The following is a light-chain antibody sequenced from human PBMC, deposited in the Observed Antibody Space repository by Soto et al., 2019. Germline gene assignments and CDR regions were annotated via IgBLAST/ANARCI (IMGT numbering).Light chain of an antibody. CDR3: QQRYNWPQT. CDR1: QSVSRT. V-gene: IGKV3-11*01. Sequence: EVVLTQSPATLSLSPGERANLSCRTSQSVSRTLAWYQQKSGQAPRLLIYDASNRATGIPTRFSGSGSATDFTLTISSLEPEDFAVYYCQQRYNWPQTFGQGTKVEIK. J-gene: IGKJ1*01. CDR2: DAS.